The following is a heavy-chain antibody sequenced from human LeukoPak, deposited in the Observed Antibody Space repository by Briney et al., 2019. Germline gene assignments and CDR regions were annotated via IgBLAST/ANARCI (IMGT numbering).Heavy chain of an antibody. Sequence: GGSLRLSCAASGFAVSTNYLSWVRQAPGKGLEWVSVIYSDGSTYYTDCVKGRFTISRDNSKNTLYLQMNSLRPENTAVYYCARDQRSESYYPWGWFDPWGQGTLVTVSP. D-gene: IGHD1-26*01. V-gene: IGHV3-66*02. CDR1: GFAVSTNY. CDR3: ARDQRSESYYPWGWFDP. J-gene: IGHJ5*02. CDR2: IYSDGST.